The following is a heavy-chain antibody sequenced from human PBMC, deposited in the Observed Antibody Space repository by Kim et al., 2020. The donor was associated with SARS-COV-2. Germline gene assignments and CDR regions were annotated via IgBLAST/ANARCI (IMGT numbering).Heavy chain of an antibody. Sequence: YADSVKGRFTIPRDNAKNSLYLQMNSLRAAGTAVYYFAWDREDGYNPVQFWCQGTLVTVSS. J-gene: IGHJ4*02. V-gene: IGHV3-11*01. CDR3: AWDREDGYNPVQF. D-gene: IGHD5-12*01.